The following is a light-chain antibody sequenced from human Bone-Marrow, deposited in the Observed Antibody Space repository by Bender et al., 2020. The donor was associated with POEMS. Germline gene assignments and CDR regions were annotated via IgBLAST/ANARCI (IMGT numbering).Light chain of an antibody. CDR2: DVN. J-gene: IGLJ1*01. CDR1: SSDIGKYNL. CDR3: CSNAGRGTYV. Sequence: QSVLTQPPSVSGSAGQSITISCTGTSSDIGKYNLVSWYQQHPGKAPKNIIFDVNKRPSGVSDRLSGSKSGNTASLTISGLQAEDEADYYCCSNAGRGTYVFGTGTKVTVL. V-gene: IGLV2-23*02.